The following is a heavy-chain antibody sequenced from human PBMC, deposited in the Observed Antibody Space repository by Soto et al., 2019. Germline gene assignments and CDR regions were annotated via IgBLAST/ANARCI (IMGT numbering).Heavy chain of an antibody. J-gene: IGHJ4*02. V-gene: IGHV3-23*01. CDR2: VSSSGGNT. D-gene: IGHD2-8*01. Sequence: GGSLRLSCAASGFTFSGYAMSWVRQAPGKGLEWVSTVSSSGGNTYYADSVKGRFTISRDNSKNTLYLQMNSLRAEDTAVYYCAKVICCNIGVCHRYLDFRCKGPLVTVFS. CDR3: AKVICCNIGVCHRYLDF. CDR1: GFTFSGYA.